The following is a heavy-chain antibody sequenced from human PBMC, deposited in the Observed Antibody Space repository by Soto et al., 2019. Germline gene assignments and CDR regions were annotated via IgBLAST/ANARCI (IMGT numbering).Heavy chain of an antibody. Sequence: QVQLVQSGAEVKKPGASVKVSCKASGYTFTSYAMHCVRQAPGQRLEWMGWINAGNGNTKYTQKFQGRVTLTRDTSASTAYMELSSLRSEDTAVYYCARSWFGAHYDYWGQGTLVTVSS. CDR2: INAGNGNT. CDR1: GYTFTSYA. J-gene: IGHJ4*02. V-gene: IGHV1-3*01. D-gene: IGHD3-10*01. CDR3: ARSWFGAHYDY.